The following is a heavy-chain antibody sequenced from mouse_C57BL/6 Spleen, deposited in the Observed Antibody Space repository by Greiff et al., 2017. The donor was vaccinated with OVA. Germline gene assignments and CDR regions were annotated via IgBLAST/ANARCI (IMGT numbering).Heavy chain of an antibody. CDR2: ISNGGGST. J-gene: IGHJ4*01. V-gene: IGHV5-12*01. D-gene: IGHD1-1*01. CDR3: ARHYYYGSSYAMDY. CDR1: GFTFSDYY. Sequence: EVMLVESGGGLVQPGGSLKLSCAASGFTFSDYYMYWVRQTPEKRLEWVAYISNGGGSTYYPDTVKGRFPISRDNAKNTLYLQMSRLKSEDTAMYYGARHYYYGSSYAMDYWGQGTSVTVSS.